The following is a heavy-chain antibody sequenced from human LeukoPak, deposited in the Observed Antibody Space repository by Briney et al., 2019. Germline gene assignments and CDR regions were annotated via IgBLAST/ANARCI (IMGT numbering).Heavy chain of an antibody. CDR1: GFTFSSYS. D-gene: IGHD6-13*01. V-gene: IGHV3-21*01. CDR3: ARAGSRSSRGNNWFDP. Sequence: GGSLRLSCAASGFTFSSYSMNWVRQAPGKGLEWVSSISSSSSYIYYADSVKGRFTISRDNAKNSLYLQMNSLRAEDTAVYYRARAGSRSSRGNNWFDPWGQGTLVTVSS. J-gene: IGHJ5*02. CDR2: ISSSSSYI.